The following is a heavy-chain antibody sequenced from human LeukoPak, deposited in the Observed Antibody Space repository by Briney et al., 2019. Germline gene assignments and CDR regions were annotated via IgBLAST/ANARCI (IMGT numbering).Heavy chain of an antibody. J-gene: IGHJ1*01. V-gene: IGHV3-23*01. Sequence: PGGSLRLSCAASGFPFSNYFMSWVRQAPGKGLEWVSGISAGGGDTYYAESVKGRFTISRDNSKNMVDLQINSLRAEDTAVYYCAEWFSNRYFHRWGQGTLVTVSS. CDR3: AEWFSNRYFHR. D-gene: IGHD3-3*01. CDR1: GFPFSNYF. CDR2: ISAGGGDT.